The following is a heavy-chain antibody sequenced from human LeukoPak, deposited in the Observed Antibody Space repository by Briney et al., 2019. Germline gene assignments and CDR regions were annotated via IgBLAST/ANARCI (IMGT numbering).Heavy chain of an antibody. V-gene: IGHV4-31*03. CDR3: ATRLPDGYLLE. Sequence: PSETLSLTCTVSGGSISSGGYYWSWIRQHPGKGLEWIAYIYYSGSTYYNPSLKSRVTISVDTSKNQFSLKLSSVTAADTAVYFCATRLPDGYLLEWGQGTLVTVSS. J-gene: IGHJ4*02. CDR2: IYYSGST. CDR1: GGSISSGGYY. D-gene: IGHD5-24*01.